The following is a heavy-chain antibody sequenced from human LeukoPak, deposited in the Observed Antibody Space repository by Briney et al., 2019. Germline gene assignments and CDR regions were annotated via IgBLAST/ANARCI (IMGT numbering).Heavy chain of an antibody. D-gene: IGHD5-12*01. CDR2: VTIGGSSS. Sequence: SGGSLRLSCEASGFTFSNYVMAWVRQVPGKGPELASVVTIGGSSSYYADSVKGRFTISRDNSKGTVYLQMNSLRIEDTAMYYCATRGYTGYDRPTWGQGVLVTVSS. CDR1: GFTFSNYV. V-gene: IGHV3-23*03. J-gene: IGHJ5*02. CDR3: ATRGYTGYDRPT.